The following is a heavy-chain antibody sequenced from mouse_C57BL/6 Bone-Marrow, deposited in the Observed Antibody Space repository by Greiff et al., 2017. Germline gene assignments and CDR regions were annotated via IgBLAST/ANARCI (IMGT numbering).Heavy chain of an antibody. CDR3: ARSHGCSYWYFDV. J-gene: IGHJ1*03. Sequence: VQLQQSGPELVKPGASVKISCKASGYAFSSSWMNWVKQRPGKGLEWIGRIYPGDGDTNYNGKFKGKATLTADKSSSTAYMQLSSLTSEDSAVYYCARSHGCSYWYFDVWGTGTTVTVSS. CDR1: GYAFSSSW. D-gene: IGHD1-1*01. CDR2: IYPGDGDT. V-gene: IGHV1-82*01.